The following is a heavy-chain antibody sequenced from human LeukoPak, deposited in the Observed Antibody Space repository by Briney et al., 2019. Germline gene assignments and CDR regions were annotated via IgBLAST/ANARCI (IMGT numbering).Heavy chain of an antibody. D-gene: IGHD2/OR15-2a*01. CDR1: GGSISSTTYY. CDR3: ARGDYFLIDY. V-gene: IGHV4-39*01. CDR2: IYYSGST. J-gene: IGHJ4*02. Sequence: SETLSLTCTVSGGSISSTTYYWGWIRQPPGKGLEWIGSIYYSGSTYYNPSLKSRVTISVDTSKNQFSLKLSSMTAADTAVYYCARGDYFLIDYWGQGTLVTVSS.